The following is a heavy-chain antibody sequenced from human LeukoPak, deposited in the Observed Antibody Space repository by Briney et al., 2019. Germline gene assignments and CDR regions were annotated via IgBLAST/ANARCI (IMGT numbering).Heavy chain of an antibody. CDR3: AKDITMIVVVMDVFDI. J-gene: IGHJ3*02. D-gene: IGHD3-22*01. V-gene: IGHV3-23*01. CDR2: ISGSGGST. Sequence: GGSLRLSCAASGFTFSSYAMSWVRQAPGKGLEWVSAISGSGGSTYYADSVKGRFTISRDNSKNTLYLQMNSLRAEDTAVYYCAKDITMIVVVMDVFDIWGQGTMVTVSS. CDR1: GFTFSSYA.